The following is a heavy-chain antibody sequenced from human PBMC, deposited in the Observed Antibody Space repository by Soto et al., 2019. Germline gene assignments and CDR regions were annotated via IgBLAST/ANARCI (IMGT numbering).Heavy chain of an antibody. V-gene: IGHV3-64*07. J-gene: IGHJ4*02. Sequence: EVQLVESGGGLVQPGGSLRLSCAASGFSFTTYAMHWVRQAPGKGLQYVAAISTDGGGRYYTDSVKGRFIISRDNSKSTLYLQMGRLRGEDMAVYYCARYGSGSAYDHWGQGALVTVSS. CDR3: ARYGSGSAYDH. CDR1: GFSFTTYA. D-gene: IGHD3-10*01. CDR2: ISTDGGGR.